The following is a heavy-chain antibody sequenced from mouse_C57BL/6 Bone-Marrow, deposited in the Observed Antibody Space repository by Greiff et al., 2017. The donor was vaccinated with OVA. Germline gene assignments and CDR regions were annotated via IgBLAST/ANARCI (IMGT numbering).Heavy chain of an antibody. D-gene: IGHD3-2*02. CDR3: ARFRFFDY. Sequence: VQLQQPGPELVKPGASVKLSCKASGYTFTSYWMHWVKQRPGQGLEWIGNINPTNGGTNYNEKFKSKATLTVDKSSRTAYMKRSSLTSKDTAVCYSARFRFFDYWGKGTTLTVSS. CDR2: INPTNGGT. V-gene: IGHV1-53*01. J-gene: IGHJ2*01. CDR1: GYTFTSYW.